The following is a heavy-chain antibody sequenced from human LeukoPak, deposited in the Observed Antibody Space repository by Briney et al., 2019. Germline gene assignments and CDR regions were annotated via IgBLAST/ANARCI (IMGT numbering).Heavy chain of an antibody. D-gene: IGHD2-2*01. V-gene: IGHV4-39*01. CDR3: ASQQGSTSLDY. CDR1: GGSISSSSYY. CDR2: IYYSGST. Sequence: SETLSLTCTVSGGSISSSSYYWGWIRQPPGKGLEWIGSIYYSGSTYYNPSLKSRVTISVDTSKNQFSLKLSPVTAADTAVYYCASQQGSTSLDYWGQGTLVTVSS. J-gene: IGHJ4*02.